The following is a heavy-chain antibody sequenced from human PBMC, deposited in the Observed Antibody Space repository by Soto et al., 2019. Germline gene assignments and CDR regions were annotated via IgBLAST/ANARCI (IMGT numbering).Heavy chain of an antibody. CDR3: ARRYIVATFDYGMDV. CDR1: GYSFTSYW. CDR2: IDPSDSYT. V-gene: IGHV5-10-1*01. J-gene: IGHJ6*02. D-gene: IGHD5-12*01. Sequence: GESLKISCKGSGYSFTSYWISWVRQMPGKGLEWMGRIDPSDSYTNYSPSFQGHVTISADKSISTAYLQWSSLKASDTAMYYCARRYIVATFDYGMDVWGQGTTVTAP.